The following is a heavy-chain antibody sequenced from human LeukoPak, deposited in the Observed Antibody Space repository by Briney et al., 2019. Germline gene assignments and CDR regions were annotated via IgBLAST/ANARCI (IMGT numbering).Heavy chain of an antibody. CDR3: ARGPYDILTGYYKWGYYFDY. J-gene: IGHJ4*02. CDR2: INPSGGST. D-gene: IGHD3-9*01. CDR1: GYTFTSYY. Sequence: ASVKVSCKASGYTFTSYYMHWVRQAPGQGLEWMGIINPSGGSTSYAQKFQGRVTMTRDTSTSTVYMELRSLRSEDTAVYYCARGPYDILTGYYKWGYYFDYWGQGTLVTVSS. V-gene: IGHV1-46*01.